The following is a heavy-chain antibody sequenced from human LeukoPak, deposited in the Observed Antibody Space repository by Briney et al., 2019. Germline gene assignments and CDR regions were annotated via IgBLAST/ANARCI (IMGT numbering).Heavy chain of an antibody. D-gene: IGHD3-22*01. V-gene: IGHV4-34*01. Sequence: SETLSLTCAVYGGSFSGYYWSWIRQPPGKGLEWIGEINHSGSTNYNPFLKSRVTISVDTSKNQFSLKLSSVTAADTAVYYCARGPFTVYYYDSSGYPRYYYYGMDVWGQGTTVTVSS. CDR3: ARGPFTVYYYDSSGYPRYYYYGMDV. CDR2: INHSGST. J-gene: IGHJ6*02. CDR1: GGSFSGYY.